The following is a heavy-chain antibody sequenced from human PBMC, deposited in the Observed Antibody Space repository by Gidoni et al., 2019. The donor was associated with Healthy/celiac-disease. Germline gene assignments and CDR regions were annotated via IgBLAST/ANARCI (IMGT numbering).Heavy chain of an antibody. J-gene: IGHJ4*02. D-gene: IGHD3-16*02. CDR2: ISSSSSTI. Sequence: EVQLVESGGGLVQPGGSLRLSCAASGFTFSSYSMNWVRQAPGKGLEWVSYISSSSSTIYYADSVKGRFTISRDNAKNSLYLQMNSLRAEDTAVYYCARDHYSIGGVIVYLDYWGQGTLVTVSS. CDR1: GFTFSSYS. V-gene: IGHV3-48*01. CDR3: ARDHYSIGGVIVYLDY.